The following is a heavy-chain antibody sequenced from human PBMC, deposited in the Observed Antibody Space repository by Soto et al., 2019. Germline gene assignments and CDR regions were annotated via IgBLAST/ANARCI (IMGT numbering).Heavy chain of an antibody. CDR2: ISYDGSNK. J-gene: IGHJ6*02. D-gene: IGHD2-15*01. V-gene: IGHV3-30-3*01. CDR1: GFTFSSYA. CDR3: ARDFSRYCSGGSCYDYYYYGMDV. Sequence: QVQLVESGGGVVQPGRSLRLSCAASGFTFSSYAMHWVRQAPGKGLEWVAVISYDGSNKYYADSVKGRFTISRDNSKNTLYLQMNSLRAEDTAVYYCARDFSRYCSGGSCYDYYYYGMDVWGQGTTVTVSS.